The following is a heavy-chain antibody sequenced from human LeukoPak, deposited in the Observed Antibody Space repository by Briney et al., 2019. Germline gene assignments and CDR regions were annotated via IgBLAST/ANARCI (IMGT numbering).Heavy chain of an antibody. Sequence: ASVKVSCKTSGYTFTTYYIHWVRQAPGQGLEWMGLINPSDSNIRYAQKFQGRITMTRDTSTTTVYMELRNLRSEDTAVYYCAREGGYCSTRCYGPWADYYYGMDVWGKGTTVTV. CDR1: GYTFTTYY. CDR2: INPSDSNI. CDR3: AREGGYCSTRCYGPWADYYYGMDV. D-gene: IGHD2-2*01. J-gene: IGHJ6*04. V-gene: IGHV1-46*01.